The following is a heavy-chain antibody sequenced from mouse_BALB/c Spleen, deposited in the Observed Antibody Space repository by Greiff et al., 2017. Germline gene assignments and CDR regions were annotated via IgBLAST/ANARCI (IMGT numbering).Heavy chain of an antibody. J-gene: IGHJ4*01. CDR1: GFTFSDYY. CDR2: ISDGGSYT. V-gene: IGHV5-4*02. D-gene: IGHD2-1*01. Sequence: EVNLVESGGGLVKPGGSLKLSCAASGFTFSDYYMYWVRQTPEKRLEWVATISDGGSYTYYPDSVKGRFTISRDNAKNNLYLQMSSLKSEDTAMYYCARDRGNYGNLYYAMDYWGQGTSVTVSS. CDR3: ARDRGNYGNLYYAMDY.